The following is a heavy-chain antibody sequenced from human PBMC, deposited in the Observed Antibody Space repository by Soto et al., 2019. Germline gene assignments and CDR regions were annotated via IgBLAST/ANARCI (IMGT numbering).Heavy chain of an antibody. Sequence: ASVKVSCKASGGTFSSYTISWVRQAPGQGLEWMGRIIPILGIANYAQKFQSRVTITADKSTSTAYMELSSLRSEDTAVYYCARAQITMVRGVEYYYYYGMDVWGQGTTVTVSS. J-gene: IGHJ6*02. V-gene: IGHV1-69*02. D-gene: IGHD3-10*01. CDR3: ARAQITMVRGVEYYYYYGMDV. CDR1: GGTFSSYT. CDR2: IIPILGIA.